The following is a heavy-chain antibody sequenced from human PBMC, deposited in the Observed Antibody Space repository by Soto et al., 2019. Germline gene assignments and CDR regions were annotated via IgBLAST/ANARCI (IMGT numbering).Heavy chain of an antibody. V-gene: IGHV1-69*06. CDR2: IIPIFGTA. CDR3: ARGGYRSSYCGGMDV. J-gene: IGHJ6*02. D-gene: IGHD6-6*01. CDR1: GGTFSSYA. Sequence: QVQLVQSGAEVKKPGSSVKVSCKASGGTFSSYAISWVRQAPGQGLEWMGGIIPIFGTANYAQKFHGRVTVPADNSTSTADMERSSLRSEGTAVYYCARGGYRSSYCGGMDVWGQGAAVTVSS.